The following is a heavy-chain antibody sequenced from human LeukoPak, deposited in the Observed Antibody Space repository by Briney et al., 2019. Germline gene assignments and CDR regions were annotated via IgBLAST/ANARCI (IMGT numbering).Heavy chain of an antibody. V-gene: IGHV4-39*07. CDR3: AKLHGNTYGLGFDF. CDR2: IYYSGTT. J-gene: IGHJ4*02. CDR1: GGSISSSSYY. D-gene: IGHD5-18*01. Sequence: SETLSLTCTVSGGSISSSSYYWGWIRQPPGKGLEGIVSIYYSGTTYYNPSLKSRVTIYVDTSKNQFSLKLSSVTAADTAVYYCAKLHGNTYGLGFDFWGQGTLVTVSS.